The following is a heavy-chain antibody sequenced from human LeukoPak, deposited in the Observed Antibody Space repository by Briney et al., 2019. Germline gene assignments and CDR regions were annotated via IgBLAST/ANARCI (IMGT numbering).Heavy chain of an antibody. D-gene: IGHD4-11*01. V-gene: IGHV3-74*01. CDR2: INSDGSST. Sequence: PGGSLRLSGAASGFTFSSYWMHWVRQAPGKGLVWVSRINSDGSSTSYADSVKGRFTISRDNAKNTLYLQMNSLRAEDTAVYYCATPAYYSNYALFDYWGQGTLVTVSS. J-gene: IGHJ4*02. CDR3: ATPAYYSNYALFDY. CDR1: GFTFSSYW.